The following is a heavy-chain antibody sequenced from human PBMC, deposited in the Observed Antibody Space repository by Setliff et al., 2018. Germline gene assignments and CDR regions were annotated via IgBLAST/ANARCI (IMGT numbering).Heavy chain of an antibody. CDR1: GGSFSDYY. D-gene: IGHD2-21*02. CDR3: AGGGRCCGGDCYQDDAFDI. V-gene: IGHV4-34*01. Sequence: NPSETLSLTCEVSGGSFSDYYWSWIRQSPGKGLEWLGDFNRTRKIDYSPSLKSRLTISVDTSKKQFSLHLNSVTAADTAMYYCAGGGRCCGGDCYQDDAFDIWGQGTMVTVS. J-gene: IGHJ3*02. CDR2: FNRTRKI.